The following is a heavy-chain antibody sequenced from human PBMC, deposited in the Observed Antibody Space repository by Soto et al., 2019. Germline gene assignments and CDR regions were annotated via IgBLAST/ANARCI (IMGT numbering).Heavy chain of an antibody. J-gene: IGHJ5*02. CDR1: GGSISSYY. CDR2: IYYSGST. V-gene: IGHV4-59*01. CDR3: ASAEVHYDFWSGYWFDP. Sequence: SETLSLTCTVSGGSISSYYWSWIRQPPGKGLEWIGYIYYSGSTNYNPSLKSRVAISVDTSKNQFSLKLISVTAADTAVYYCASAEVHYDFWSGYWFDPWGQGTLVTVSS. D-gene: IGHD3-3*01.